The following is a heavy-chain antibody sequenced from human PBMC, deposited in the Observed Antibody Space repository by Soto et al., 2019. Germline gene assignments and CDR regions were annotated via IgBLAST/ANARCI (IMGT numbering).Heavy chain of an antibody. Sequence: QVQLVESGGGVDQPGRSLRLSCAASGFTFSSYAMHWVRQAPGKGLEWVAVISYDGSNKYYADSVKGRFTISRDNSKNTLYLQMNSLRAEDTAVYYCARDPHWGQGTLVTVSS. V-gene: IGHV3-30-3*01. CDR1: GFTFSSYA. CDR2: ISYDGSNK. CDR3: ARDPH. J-gene: IGHJ4*02.